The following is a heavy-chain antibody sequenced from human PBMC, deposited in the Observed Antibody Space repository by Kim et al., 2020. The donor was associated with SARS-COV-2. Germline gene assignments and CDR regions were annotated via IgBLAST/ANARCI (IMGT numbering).Heavy chain of an antibody. CDR3: AAESSGYLDAFDI. V-gene: IGHV1-58*02. D-gene: IGHD3-22*01. CDR2: IVVGSGNT. CDR1: GFTFTSSA. Sequence: SVKVSCKASGFTFTSSAMQWVRQARGQRLEWIGWIVVGSGNTNYAQKFQESVTIIRDMSISTAYMELSSLRSEDTAVYYCAAESSGYLDAFDIWGQGTM. J-gene: IGHJ3*02.